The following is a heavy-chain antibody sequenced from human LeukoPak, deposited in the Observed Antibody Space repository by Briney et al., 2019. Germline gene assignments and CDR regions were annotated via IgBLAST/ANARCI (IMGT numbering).Heavy chain of an antibody. J-gene: IGHJ6*02. CDR3: AKDRLGYCSGGSCYPLYGMDV. CDR2: ISYDGSNK. D-gene: IGHD2-15*01. V-gene: IGHV3-30*18. CDR1: GFTFSSYG. Sequence: PGRSLRLSCAASGFTFSSYGMHWVRQAPGKGLEWVAVISYDGSNKYYADSVKGRFTISRDNSKNTLYLQMNSLRAEDTAVYYCAKDRLGYCSGGSCYPLYGMDVWGQGTTVTVSS.